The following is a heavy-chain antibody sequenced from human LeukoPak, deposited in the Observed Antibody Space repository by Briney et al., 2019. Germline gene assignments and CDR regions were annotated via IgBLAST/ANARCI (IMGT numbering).Heavy chain of an antibody. V-gene: IGHV3-53*01. CDR3: ARRAGAYSHPYDY. Sequence: GGSLRLSCTVSGFTFSSNSMSWVRQAPGKGLEWVSFIYSGTIHYSDSVKGRFTISRDNSKNTLYLQMNSLRAEDTAVYYCARRAGAYSHPYDYWGQGTLVTVSS. J-gene: IGHJ4*02. CDR2: IYSGTI. CDR1: GFTFSSNS. D-gene: IGHD4/OR15-4a*01.